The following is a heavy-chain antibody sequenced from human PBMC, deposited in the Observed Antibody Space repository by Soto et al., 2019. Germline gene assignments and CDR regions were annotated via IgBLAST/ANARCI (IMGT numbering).Heavy chain of an antibody. V-gene: IGHV4-59*08. CDR1: GGSISSYY. CDR3: ARRDIAATNDAFDI. J-gene: IGHJ3*02. D-gene: IGHD5-12*01. CDR2: IYYSGST. Sequence: SETLSLTCTVSGGSISSYYWSWIRQPPGKGLEWIGYIYYSGSTNYNPSLKSRVTISVDTSKNQFSLKLSSVTAADTAVYYCARRDIAATNDAFDIWAKGQWSPSPQ.